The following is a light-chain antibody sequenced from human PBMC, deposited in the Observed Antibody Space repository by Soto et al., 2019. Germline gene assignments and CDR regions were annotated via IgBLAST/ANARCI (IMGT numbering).Light chain of an antibody. CDR1: SSDVGGYNY. CDR3: SAYTSSSTLVV. Sequence: QSALTQPASVSGAPGQSITISCTGTSSDVGGYNYVSWYQQHPGKAPKLMIYDVSNQPSGVSNRFSGSKSGNTASLTISGLQAEDEADYYCSAYTSSSTLVVVGGGTKLTVL. CDR2: DVS. V-gene: IGLV2-14*01. J-gene: IGLJ2*01.